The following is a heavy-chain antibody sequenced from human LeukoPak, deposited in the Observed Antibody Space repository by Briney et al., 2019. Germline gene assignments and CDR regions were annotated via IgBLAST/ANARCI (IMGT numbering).Heavy chain of an antibody. CDR3: ARGDDSGYYDYFDY. D-gene: IGHD3-22*01. CDR1: GFTFTTYW. CDR2: IYTGGNT. J-gene: IGHJ4*02. V-gene: IGHV3-53*01. Sequence: GGSLRLSCAASGFTFTTYWMHWVRQAPGKGLEWVSTIYTGGNTYYAASVKGQFTISRDFSKNTVFLHMNSLRAEDTAMYYCARGDDSGYYDYFDYWGQGALVTVSS.